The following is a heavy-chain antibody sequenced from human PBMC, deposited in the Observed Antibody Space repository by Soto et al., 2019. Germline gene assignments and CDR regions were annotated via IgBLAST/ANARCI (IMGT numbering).Heavy chain of an antibody. J-gene: IGHJ4*02. CDR1: GFTISSNA. CDR3: AKDKPGTTSFDY. Sequence: GGSLRLSCAASGFTISSNAMYWVRQAPGKGLEWVSAISDRGDTTHYADSVKGRFTISRDTSKNTLYLLLNTLRADDTAVYYCAKDKPGTTSFDYWGQGTLVTVSS. D-gene: IGHD1-1*01. CDR2: ISDRGDTT. V-gene: IGHV3-23*01.